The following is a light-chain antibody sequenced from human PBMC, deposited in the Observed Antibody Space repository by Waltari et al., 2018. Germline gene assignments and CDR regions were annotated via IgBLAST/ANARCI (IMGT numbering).Light chain of an antibody. V-gene: IGLV1-44*01. CDR1: SNNIGSYA. Sequence: QSALTQEASVSGTVGQKVTLSCTGNSNNIGSYAVDWFQQISHGAPKIVMFGSCLPSGSPDRFSGSKSGTTASLTISVLQPEDEADYYCSTWDYSLSAWVFGGGTKLTVL. CDR3: STWDYSLSAWV. J-gene: IGLJ3*02. CDR2: GSC.